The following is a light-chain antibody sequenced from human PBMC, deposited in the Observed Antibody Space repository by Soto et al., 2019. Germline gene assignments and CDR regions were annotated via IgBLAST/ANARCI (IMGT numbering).Light chain of an antibody. V-gene: IGKV3-11*01. Sequence: EIVLTRSPATLSLSPGERATLSCRASQSVSRYLAWYQQKPGQAPRLLIYDASNRATGIPARFSGSRSGTDFTLTISSLEPEDFAVYYCQQRSNWPPITFGQGTRLEIK. J-gene: IGKJ5*01. CDR1: QSVSRY. CDR3: QQRSNWPPIT. CDR2: DAS.